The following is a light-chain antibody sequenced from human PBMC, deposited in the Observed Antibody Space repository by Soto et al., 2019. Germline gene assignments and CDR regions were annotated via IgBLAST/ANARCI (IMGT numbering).Light chain of an antibody. Sequence: EIVLTQSPATLSLSPGERATLSCRASQSFSNNLALYQQKPGQAPRLLIYDSSTRATGIPPRFSGSGSGTDFTPTIRCLEPADFAVDDSQQRGDWPLTFGQETKVEIK. J-gene: IGKJ1*01. CDR3: QQRGDWPLT. V-gene: IGKV3-11*01. CDR1: QSFSNN. CDR2: DSS.